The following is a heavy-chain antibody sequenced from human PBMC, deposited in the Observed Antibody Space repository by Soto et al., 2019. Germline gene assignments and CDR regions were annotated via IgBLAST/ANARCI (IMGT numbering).Heavy chain of an antibody. Sequence: PGGSLRLSCAASGFTFTRYSMNWVRQGPGKGLGWVSSISSTTNYIYYGDSMKGRFTISRGNAKNSLYLEMNSLRAEDTAVYYCARESEDLTSNFDYWGQGTLVTVSS. CDR3: ARESEDLTSNFDY. V-gene: IGHV3-21*06. CDR1: GFTFTRYS. J-gene: IGHJ4*02. CDR2: ISSTTNYI.